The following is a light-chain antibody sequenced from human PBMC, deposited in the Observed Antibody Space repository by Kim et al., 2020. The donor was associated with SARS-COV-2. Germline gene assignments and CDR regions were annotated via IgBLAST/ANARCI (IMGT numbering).Light chain of an antibody. CDR3: AAWDDSLSAYV. Sequence: GQRVTISCSGGSSNLGRNYVYWYQHVPGAAPKLLIYRGSNRPSGVPDRFAGSKSDNSASLVISGLWSEDEADYYCAAWDDSLSAYVFGTGTKVTVL. CDR2: RGS. J-gene: IGLJ1*01. V-gene: IGLV1-47*03. CDR1: SSNLGRNY.